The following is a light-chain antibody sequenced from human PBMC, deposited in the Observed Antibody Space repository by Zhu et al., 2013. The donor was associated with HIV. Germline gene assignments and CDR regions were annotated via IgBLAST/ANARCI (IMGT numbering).Light chain of an antibody. CDR1: QSVRYNY. CDR2: GAS. J-gene: IGKJ5*01. V-gene: IGKV3D-20*02. CDR3: QQRSNWPIT. Sequence: EIVLTQSPGTLSLSPGERATLSCRASQSVRYNYLAWYQQKPGQAPRLLIYGASSRATATSDRFSGSGSGTDFTLSISRLEPEDFAVYYCQQRSNWPITFGQGTRLEIK.